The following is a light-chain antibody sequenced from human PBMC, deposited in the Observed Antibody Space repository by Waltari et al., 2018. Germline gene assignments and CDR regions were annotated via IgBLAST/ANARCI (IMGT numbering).Light chain of an antibody. J-gene: IGKJ1*01. Sequence: EIVLTTSPGSLSLSPGDRATLSCRARQSVGRTLAWYQQRPGQAPRLLIYDASSRATGIPDRFSGSGSGTDFSLTISRLEPEDFAVYYCQKYGTRPATFGQGTKVEVK. CDR2: DAS. CDR3: QKYGTRPAT. CDR1: QSVGRT. V-gene: IGKV3-20*01.